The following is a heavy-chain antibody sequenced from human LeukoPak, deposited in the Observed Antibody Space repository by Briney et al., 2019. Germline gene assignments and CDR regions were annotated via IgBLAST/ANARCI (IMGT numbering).Heavy chain of an antibody. J-gene: IGHJ5*02. CDR3: AREGVGATMAT. Sequence: SQILSLTCALSGDTVSNKNAAWNWIRQSPSRGLEWLGRTYYRSKLYSDYAVSMKGRIDINPDTSKNQFSLRLNPVTPEDTPVYFCAREGVGATMATWGQGSLVTVSS. V-gene: IGHV6-1*01. CDR1: GDTVSNKNAA. D-gene: IGHD1-26*01. CDR2: TYYRSKLYS.